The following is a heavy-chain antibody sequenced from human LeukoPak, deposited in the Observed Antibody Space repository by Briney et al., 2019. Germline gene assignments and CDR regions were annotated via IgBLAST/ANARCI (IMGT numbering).Heavy chain of an antibody. D-gene: IGHD2-2*01. Sequence: ASVKVSCKASGYTFSSHGISWVRQAPGQGLEWMGWISPNNNDTDYAQKVQGRVTMTTDTSTSTAYMELRSLRSDDTAVYYCARGVSGYCSSTSCSRGFDPWGQGTLVTVSS. V-gene: IGHV1-18*04. J-gene: IGHJ5*02. CDR1: GYTFSSHG. CDR2: ISPNNNDT. CDR3: ARGVSGYCSSTSCSRGFDP.